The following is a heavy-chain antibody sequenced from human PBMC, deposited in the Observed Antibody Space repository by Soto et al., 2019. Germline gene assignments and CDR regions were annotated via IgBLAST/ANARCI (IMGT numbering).Heavy chain of an antibody. CDR3: AKDRGYGSRFDH. V-gene: IGHV1-18*01. CDR1: GYTFLNFG. CDR2: IQTDTGHP. Sequence: QVQLVQSGPEVKKPGASVKVSCKASGYTFLNFGINWVRQAPGQGLEWMGGIQTDTGHPNVAPKFEDSVTMSTDTSTGTAYMDLRSLRSGDTATYYCAKDRGYGSRFDHWGQATLVTVSS. J-gene: IGHJ4*02. D-gene: IGHD3-10*01.